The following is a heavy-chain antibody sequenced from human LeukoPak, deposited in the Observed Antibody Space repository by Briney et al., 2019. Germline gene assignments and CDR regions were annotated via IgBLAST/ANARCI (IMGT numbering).Heavy chain of an antibody. CDR3: TSPGSGSYSHDY. V-gene: IGHV3-73*01. J-gene: IGHJ4*02. Sequence: WIRQPAGKGLEWVGRIRSKANSYATAYAASVKGRFTISRDDSKNTAYLQMNSLKTEDTAVYYCTSPGSGSYSHDYWGQGTLVTVSS. D-gene: IGHD3-10*01. CDR2: IRSKANSYAT.